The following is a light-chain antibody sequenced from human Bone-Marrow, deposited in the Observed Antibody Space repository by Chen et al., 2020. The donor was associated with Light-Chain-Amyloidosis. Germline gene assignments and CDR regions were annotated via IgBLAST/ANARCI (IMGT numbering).Light chain of an antibody. Sequence: DIQMTQSPSSLSAFVRDRVTITCRPSQFISSYLSWYQQRPGKAPKLLIFGASSLPSGVPSRFSGSGSGTDFTLTISSLEPEDFAIYYCQQSYTSPYTFGGGTKVEI. CDR3: QQSYTSPYT. CDR1: QFISSY. J-gene: IGKJ4*01. V-gene: IGKV1-39*01. CDR2: GAS.